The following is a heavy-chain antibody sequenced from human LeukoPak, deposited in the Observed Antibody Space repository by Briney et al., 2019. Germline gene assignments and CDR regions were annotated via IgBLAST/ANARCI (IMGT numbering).Heavy chain of an antibody. CDR2: IRYDGSNK. D-gene: IGHD5-18*01. J-gene: IGHJ4*02. CDR3: AREDVDTAMVAYYSDY. CDR1: GFTFSSYG. Sequence: YPGGSLRLSCAASGFTFSSYGMHWVRQAPGKGLEWVAFIRYDGSNKYYADSVKGRFTISRDNAKNSLYLQMNSLRAEDTAVYYCAREDVDTAMVAYYSDYWGQGTLVTVSS. V-gene: IGHV3-30*02.